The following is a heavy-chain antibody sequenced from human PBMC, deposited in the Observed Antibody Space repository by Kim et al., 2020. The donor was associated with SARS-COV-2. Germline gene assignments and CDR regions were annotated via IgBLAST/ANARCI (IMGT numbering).Heavy chain of an antibody. CDR2: ISGSGGST. J-gene: IGHJ4*02. CDR3: AKGGSSSSWYDPYYFDY. D-gene: IGHD6-13*01. Sequence: GGSLRLSCAASGFTFSSYAMSWVRQAPGKGLEWVSAISGSGGSTYYADSVKGRFTISRDNSKNTLYLQMNSLRAEDTAVYYCAKGGSSSSWYDPYYFDYWGQGTLVTVSS. CDR1: GFTFSSYA. V-gene: IGHV3-23*01.